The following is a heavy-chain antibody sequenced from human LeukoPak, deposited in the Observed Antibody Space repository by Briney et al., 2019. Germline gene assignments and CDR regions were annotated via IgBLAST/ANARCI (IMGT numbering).Heavy chain of an antibody. D-gene: IGHD2-21*02. CDR3: ARASVYCSDI. Sequence: ASVKVSCKASGYTFTNYGISWVRQAPGQGFEWMGWISGYNGNTNYAQNLQGRVTMTTDTSTSTAYMELRSLRSDDTAVYYCARASVYCSDIWGQGTMVTVSS. CDR1: GYTFTNYG. J-gene: IGHJ3*02. V-gene: IGHV1-18*01. CDR2: ISGYNGNT.